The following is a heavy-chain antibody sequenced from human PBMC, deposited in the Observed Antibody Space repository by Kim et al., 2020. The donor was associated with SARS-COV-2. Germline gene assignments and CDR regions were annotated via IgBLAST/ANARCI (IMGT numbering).Heavy chain of an antibody. Sequence: SETLSLTCTVSGGSISSYYWSWIRQPPGKGLEWIGYIYYSGSTNYNPSLKSRVTISVDTSKNQFSLKLSSVTAADTAVYYCARGGYGGFWFFDLWGRGTLVTVSS. CDR1: GGSISSYY. V-gene: IGHV4-59*08. CDR3: ARGGYGGFWFFDL. CDR2: IYYSGST. J-gene: IGHJ2*01. D-gene: IGHD4-17*01.